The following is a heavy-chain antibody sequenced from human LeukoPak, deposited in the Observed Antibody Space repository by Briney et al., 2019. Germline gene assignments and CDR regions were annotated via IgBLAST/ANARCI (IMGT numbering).Heavy chain of an antibody. D-gene: IGHD5-18*01. V-gene: IGHV3-23*01. CDR2: ISGSGGST. CDR3: AKDRTRGYSYVLNY. CDR1: GFTFSSYA. J-gene: IGHJ4*02. Sequence: PGASLRLSCAASGFTFSSYAMSWVRRAPGKGLEWVSAISGSGGSTYYADSVKGRFTISRDNSKNTLYLQMNSLRAEDTAVYYCAKDRTRGYSYVLNYWGQGTLVTVSS.